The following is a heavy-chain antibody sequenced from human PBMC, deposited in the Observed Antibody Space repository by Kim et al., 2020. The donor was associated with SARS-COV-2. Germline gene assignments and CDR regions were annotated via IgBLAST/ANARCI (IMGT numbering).Heavy chain of an antibody. CDR2: ISQGGSA. CDR3: VRGYGSGTYSGWFDL. V-gene: IGHV4-34*01. J-gene: IGHJ5*02. Sequence: SETLSLTCTVSGGSLKTYYWNWIRQTPEKGLEWIGEISQGGSAKYNPSLQSRVQLSIDTSDHQIYLKLSSVTAADSGFYYCVRGYGSGTYSGWFDLWGQG. D-gene: IGHD3-10*01. CDR1: GGSLKTYY.